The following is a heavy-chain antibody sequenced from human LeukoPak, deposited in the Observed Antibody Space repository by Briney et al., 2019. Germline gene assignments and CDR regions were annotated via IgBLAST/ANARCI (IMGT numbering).Heavy chain of an antibody. J-gene: IGHJ4*02. V-gene: IGHV3-53*01. CDR3: ARRAGDYSHPYDY. D-gene: IGHD3-22*01. Sequence: GGSLRLSCTVSGFTVSSNSMSWVRQAPGKGPEWVSFIYSGGNTHNSDSVKGRFTISRDNSKNTLYLQMNSLRAEDTAVYYCARRAGDYSHPYDYWGQGTLVTVSS. CDR1: GFTVSSNS. CDR2: IYSGGNT.